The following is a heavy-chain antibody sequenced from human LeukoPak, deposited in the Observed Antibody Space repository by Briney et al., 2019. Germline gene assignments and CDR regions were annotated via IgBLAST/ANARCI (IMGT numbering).Heavy chain of an antibody. CDR2: ISYDGSNK. CDR3: ARDHSSGWYSGAFDI. Sequence: PGGSLRLSCAASEFTFSSYGMHWVRQAPGKGLEWVAVISYDGSNKYYADSVKGRFTISRDNSKNTLYLQMNSLRAEDTAVYYCARDHSSGWYSGAFDIWGQGTMVTVSS. CDR1: EFTFSSYG. D-gene: IGHD6-19*01. V-gene: IGHV3-30*19. J-gene: IGHJ3*02.